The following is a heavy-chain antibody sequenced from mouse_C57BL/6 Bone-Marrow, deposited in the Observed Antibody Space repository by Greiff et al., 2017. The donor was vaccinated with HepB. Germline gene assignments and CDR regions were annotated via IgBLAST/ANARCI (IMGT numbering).Heavy chain of an antibody. D-gene: IGHD2-5*01. CDR2: IDPEDGDT. CDR3: TTEAYYSKPNWYFDV. J-gene: IGHJ1*03. CDR1: GFNIKDYY. V-gene: IGHV14-1*01. Sequence: EVQLQQSGAELVRPGASVKLSCTASGFNIKDYYMHWVKQRPEQGLEWIGRIDPEDGDTEYAPKFQGKATMTADTSSNTAYLQLSSLTSEDTAVYYCTTEAYYSKPNWYFDVWGTGTTVTVSS.